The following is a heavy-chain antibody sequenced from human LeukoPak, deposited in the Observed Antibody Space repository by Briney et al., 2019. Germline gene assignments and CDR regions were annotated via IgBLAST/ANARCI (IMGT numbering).Heavy chain of an antibody. D-gene: IGHD2-2*01. CDR1: GGTFSSYA. CDR3: AKYCSSTSCYPWVFDY. J-gene: IGHJ4*02. Sequence: ASVKVSCKASGGTFSSYAISWVRQAPGQGLEWMGGIIPIFGTANYAQKFQGRVTITADVSTSTAYMELSSLRSEDTAVYYCAKYCSSTSCYPWVFDYWGQGTLVTVSS. CDR2: IIPIFGTA. V-gene: IGHV1-69*13.